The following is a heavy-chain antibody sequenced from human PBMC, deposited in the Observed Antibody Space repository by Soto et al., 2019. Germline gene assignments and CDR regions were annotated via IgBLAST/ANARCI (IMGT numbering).Heavy chain of an antibody. CDR1: GGSISTYY. J-gene: IGHJ4*02. CDR2: IFYTGST. Sequence: SETLSLTCAVSGGSISTYYWSWIRQPPGKGLEWLGYIFYTGSTDYNPSLRGRVTISLDTSKNQFSLKLTSVTPADTAVYYCARLNRGTYDYWGQGALVTVSS. CDR3: ARLNRGTYDY. V-gene: IGHV4-59*01.